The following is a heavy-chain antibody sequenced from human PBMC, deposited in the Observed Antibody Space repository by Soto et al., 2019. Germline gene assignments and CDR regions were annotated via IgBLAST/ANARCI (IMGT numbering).Heavy chain of an antibody. D-gene: IGHD3-22*01. CDR1: GGSISSSSYY. J-gene: IGHJ4*02. Sequence: PSETLSLTCTVSGGSISSSSYYWGWIRQPPGKGLEWIGSIYYSGSTYYNPSLKSRVTISVDTSKNQFSLKLSSVTAADTAVYYCARHDPRHIINYDSSGPPFDYWGQGTLVTVSS. CDR2: IYYSGST. V-gene: IGHV4-39*01. CDR3: ARHDPRHIINYDSSGPPFDY.